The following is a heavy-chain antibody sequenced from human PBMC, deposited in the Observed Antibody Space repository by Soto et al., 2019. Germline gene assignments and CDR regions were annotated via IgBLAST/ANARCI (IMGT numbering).Heavy chain of an antibody. J-gene: IGHJ4*02. CDR3: APHYPDSSGYFDH. CDR2: INPNSGAT. D-gene: IGHD3-22*01. CDR1: GYMFTGNY. Sequence: ASVKVSCKASGYMFTGNYMHWVRQAPGQGLEYMGWINPNSGATNYAQKFQGRVTMTWDTSISTAYVERSRLRSDDTAVYYCAPHYPDSSGYFDHWGQGTLVTVSP. V-gene: IGHV1-2*02.